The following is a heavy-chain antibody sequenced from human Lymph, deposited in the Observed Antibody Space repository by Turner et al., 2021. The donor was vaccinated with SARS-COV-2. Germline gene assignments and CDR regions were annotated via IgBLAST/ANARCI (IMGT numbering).Heavy chain of an antibody. V-gene: IGHV3-21*02. J-gene: IGHJ4*02. Sequence: EVQLVESGGGRVKPGGSLRLSCAGSGFPCSSYSMNWVRQAPGKGLDWVSFISGSSSYIYYADSVKGRFTISRDNAKNSLYLQMNSLRAEDTAVYYCARGGRPPWQWLGLGNFDYWGQGTLVTVSS. CDR1: GFPCSSYS. D-gene: IGHD6-19*01. CDR3: ARGGRPPWQWLGLGNFDY. CDR2: ISGSSSYI.